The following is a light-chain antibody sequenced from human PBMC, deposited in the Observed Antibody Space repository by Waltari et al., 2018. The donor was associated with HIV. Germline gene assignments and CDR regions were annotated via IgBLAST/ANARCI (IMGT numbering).Light chain of an antibody. V-gene: IGLV1-51*01. Sequence: QSVLTQPPSVSAAPGQTVTISCSGRGSNIGGPEVTRYQQLPGTAPTLLMYDNNKRSSGIPDRFSGSKSGTSATLGITGLQAEDEADYYCCSYAGSSTYVFGTGTKVTVL. CDR2: DNN. J-gene: IGLJ1*01. CDR3: CSYAGSSTYV. CDR1: GSNIGGPE.